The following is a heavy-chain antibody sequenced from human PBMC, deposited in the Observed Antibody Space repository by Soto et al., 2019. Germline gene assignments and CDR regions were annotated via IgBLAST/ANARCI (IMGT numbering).Heavy chain of an antibody. V-gene: IGHV4-31*03. CDR1: GGSISSGGYY. J-gene: IGHJ5*02. CDR3: ARLILISLTGLGWFDP. D-gene: IGHD3-9*01. CDR2: IYYSGST. Sequence: QVQLQESGPGLVKPSQTLSLTCTVSGGSISSGGYYWSWIRQHPGKGLEWIGYIYYSGSTYYTPSLKSRVTISVDTSKNQFSLKLSSVTAADTAVYYCARLILISLTGLGWFDPWGQGTLVTVSS.